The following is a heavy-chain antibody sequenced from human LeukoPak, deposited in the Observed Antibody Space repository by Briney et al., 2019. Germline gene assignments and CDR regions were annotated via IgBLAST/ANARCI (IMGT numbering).Heavy chain of an antibody. V-gene: IGHV4-30-2*01. D-gene: IGHD2-15*01. CDR1: GDSLSSSRYS. Sequence: SETLSLTCAVSGDSLSSSRYSWSWLRQPPGKGLEWIGYIYHGGSTHYNPSLESRVTLSVDRSKKQFSLKLTSATAADTAVYYCARVVVDITRYFDPWGQGTLVTVSP. CDR3: ARVVVDITRYFDP. CDR2: IYHGGST. J-gene: IGHJ5*02.